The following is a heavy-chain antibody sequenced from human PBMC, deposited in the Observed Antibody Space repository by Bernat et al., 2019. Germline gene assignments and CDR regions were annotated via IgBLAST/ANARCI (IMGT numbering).Heavy chain of an antibody. CDR2: ISGSGGST. V-gene: IGHV3-23*01. Sequence: EVQLLESGGGLVQPGGSLRLSCAASGFTFSSYAMSWVRQAPGKGLEWVSGISGSGGSTYYADSGKGRFTISRDNSKNTLYLQMNSLRAEDTAVYYCAKDPNSSGWHPSYYFDYWGQGTLVTVSS. D-gene: IGHD6-19*01. J-gene: IGHJ4*02. CDR1: GFTFSSYA. CDR3: AKDPNSSGWHPSYYFDY.